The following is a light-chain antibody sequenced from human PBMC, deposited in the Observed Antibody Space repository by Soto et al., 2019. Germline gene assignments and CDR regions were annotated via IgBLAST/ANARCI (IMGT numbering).Light chain of an antibody. CDR1: SDNIGGNS. CDR3: GSWDSSLSAYV. V-gene: IGLV1-51*01. J-gene: IGLJ1*01. CDR2: DDN. Sequence: QSVLTQPPSVSAAPGQKVTISCSGSSDNIGGNSVSWYQQLPGTAPKLLIYDDNKRPSGIPDRFSGSKSGTSATLGITGFQTGDEADYYCGSWDSSLSAYVFXTGTKVTGL.